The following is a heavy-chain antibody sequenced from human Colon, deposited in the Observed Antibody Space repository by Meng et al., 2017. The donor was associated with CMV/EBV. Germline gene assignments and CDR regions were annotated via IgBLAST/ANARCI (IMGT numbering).Heavy chain of an antibody. V-gene: IGHV3-23*01. Sequence: VCVLGFGAGLIHPGCSLTLSCEASGFTFNSHALTWARQATGKGLEWVSCIRTSGFNTYYAEYVKGRFTITKDNSKNTLFLQMSSLRAEDTAVYYCAKKVAGDMYQIDDWGQGTLVTVSS. CDR2: IRTSGFNT. J-gene: IGHJ4*02. CDR1: GFTFNSHA. CDR3: AKKVAGDMYQIDD. D-gene: IGHD3-16*01.